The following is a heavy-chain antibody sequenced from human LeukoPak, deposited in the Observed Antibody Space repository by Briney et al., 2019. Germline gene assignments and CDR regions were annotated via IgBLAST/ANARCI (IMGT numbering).Heavy chain of an antibody. V-gene: IGHV3-48*01. J-gene: IGHJ4*02. Sequence: GGSLRLSCAASGFTFSSYSMNWVRQAPGKGLEWVSYISSSGSTIYYADSVKGRFTISRDNSQNTLYLQMNSLRAEDTAMYYCATGAYFENWGQGTLVTVSS. CDR3: ATGAYFEN. CDR2: ISSSGSTI. CDR1: GFTFSSYS.